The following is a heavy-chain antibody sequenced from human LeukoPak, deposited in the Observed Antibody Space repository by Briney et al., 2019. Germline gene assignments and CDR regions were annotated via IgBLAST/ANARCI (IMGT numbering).Heavy chain of an antibody. CDR2: ISAYNGNT. J-gene: IGHJ5*02. CDR3: AGGPIVATIPVHNWFDP. D-gene: IGHD5-12*01. Sequence: ASVKVSCKASGYTFTSYGISWVRQAPGQGLEWMGWISAYNGNTNYAQKLQGRVTMTTDTSTSTAYMELRSLRSEDTAVYYCAGGPIVATIPVHNWFDPWGQGTLVTVSS. CDR1: GYTFTSYG. V-gene: IGHV1-18*01.